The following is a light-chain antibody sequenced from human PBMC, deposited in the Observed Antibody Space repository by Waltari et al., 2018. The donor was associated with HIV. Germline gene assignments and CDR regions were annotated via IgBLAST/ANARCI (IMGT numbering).Light chain of an antibody. V-gene: IGLV2-23*02. J-gene: IGLJ1*01. CDR1: SSDVGRYNL. CDR3: CSYAGSSTYV. Sequence: QSALTQPASVSGSPGQSTPISCPGTSSDVGRYNLISWYQQHPGKAPKLMIYEVSKRPSGVSNRFSGSKSGNTASLTISGLQAEDEADYYCCSYAGSSTYVFGTGTKVTVL. CDR2: EVS.